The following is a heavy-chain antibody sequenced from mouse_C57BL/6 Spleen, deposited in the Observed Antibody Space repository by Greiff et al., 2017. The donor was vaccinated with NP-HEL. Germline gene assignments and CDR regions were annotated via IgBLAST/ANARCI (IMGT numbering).Heavy chain of an antibody. CDR3: ASGYGSSLYYFDY. Sequence: QVQLQQPGAELVKPGASVKLSCKASGYTFTSYWMHWAKQRPGPGLEWIGMIHPNSGSTNYNEKFKSKATLTVDKSSSTAYMQLSSLTSEDSAVYYCASGYGSSLYYFDYWGQGTTLTVSS. J-gene: IGHJ2*01. V-gene: IGHV1-64*01. CDR1: GYTFTSYW. CDR2: IHPNSGST. D-gene: IGHD1-1*01.